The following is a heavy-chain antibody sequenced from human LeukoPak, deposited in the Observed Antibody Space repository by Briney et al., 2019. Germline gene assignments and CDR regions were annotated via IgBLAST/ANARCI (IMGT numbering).Heavy chain of an antibody. J-gene: IGHJ4*02. D-gene: IGHD6-19*01. V-gene: IGHV3-23*01. CDR1: GFTFSSYA. Sequence: GGSLRLSCAASGFTFSSYAMSWVRQAPGKGLEWVSAISGGGGSTYYADSVKGRFTISRDNSKNTLYLQMNSLRAEDTAVYYCAKDLTIAVAAPFDYWGQGTLVTVSS. CDR3: AKDLTIAVAAPFDY. CDR2: ISGGGGST.